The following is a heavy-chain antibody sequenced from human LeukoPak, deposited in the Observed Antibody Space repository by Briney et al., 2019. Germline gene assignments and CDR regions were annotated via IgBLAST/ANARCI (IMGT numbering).Heavy chain of an antibody. J-gene: IGHJ4*02. CDR2: IYHSGTT. V-gene: IGHV4-38-2*02. CDR3: ARSTVTTEIYDY. CDR1: GYSISSGYF. Sequence: SETLSLTCTVSGYSISSGYFWGWIRQPPGKGLEWIGSIYHSGTTYYNPSLKSRVTISVDTSKNQFSLKLSSVTAADTAVYYCARSTVTTEIYDYWGQGTLVTVSS. D-gene: IGHD4-11*01.